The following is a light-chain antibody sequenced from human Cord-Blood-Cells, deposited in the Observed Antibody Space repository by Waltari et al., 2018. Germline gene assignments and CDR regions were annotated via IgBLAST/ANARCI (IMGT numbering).Light chain of an antibody. CDR1: QSLLHSNGYNY. Sequence: DIVMTQSPLSLPVTPGGPASISCRSSQSLLHSNGYNYLDWYLQKHGQSPQLLIYLGSNRASGAPDRVSGSGSGTDFTLKISRVEAEDVGVYYCMQALQTPLTFGGGTKVEIK. J-gene: IGKJ4*01. CDR3: MQALQTPLT. V-gene: IGKV2-28*01. CDR2: LGS.